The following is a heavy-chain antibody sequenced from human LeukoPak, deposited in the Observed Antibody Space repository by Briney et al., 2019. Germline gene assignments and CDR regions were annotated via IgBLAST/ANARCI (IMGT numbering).Heavy chain of an antibody. CDR3: ARERLGATTVEPTRSFDY. CDR1: GCTFTRYD. CDR2: RNPNRGKT. V-gene: IGHV1-8*03. D-gene: IGHD1-26*01. J-gene: IGHJ4*02. Sequence: ASVTVSCKASGCTFTRYDINWVRQATGQGLEWMGWRNPNRGKTGYAQKFQGRVNITRNTSISTAYMELSSLRSEDTAVYYCARERLGATTVEPTRSFDYWGQGTLVTVSS.